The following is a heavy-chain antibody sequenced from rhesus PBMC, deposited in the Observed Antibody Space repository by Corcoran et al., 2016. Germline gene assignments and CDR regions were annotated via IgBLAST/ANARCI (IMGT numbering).Heavy chain of an antibody. CDR3: ARIFPLYNSLDV. Sequence: QVQLVQSGAEVKKTGASVKISCQAAGSTFTSYSINGVIRDPGQGLEWMGWINPSNGNTGSAQKFQGRVTMTRDTSTSTAYMELSSLRSEDTAVYYCARIFPLYNSLDVWGRGVLVTVSS. CDR2: INPSNGNT. V-gene: IGHV1-200*01. D-gene: IGHD3-3*01. J-gene: IGHJ5-2*02. CDR1: GSTFTSYS.